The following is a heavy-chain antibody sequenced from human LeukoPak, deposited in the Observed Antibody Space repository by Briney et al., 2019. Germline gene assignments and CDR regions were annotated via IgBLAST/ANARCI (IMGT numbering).Heavy chain of an antibody. Sequence: GASVKVSCKASGYTFTSYDINWVPQATGQGLEWMGWMNPNSGNTGYAQKFQGRVTMTRNTSISTAYVELSSLRSEDTAVYYCARAPSGGYVWGSYRVDVWGKGTTVTVSS. CDR3: ARAPSGGYVWGSYRVDV. V-gene: IGHV1-8*01. D-gene: IGHD3-16*02. CDR2: MNPNSGNT. J-gene: IGHJ6*04. CDR1: GYTFTSYD.